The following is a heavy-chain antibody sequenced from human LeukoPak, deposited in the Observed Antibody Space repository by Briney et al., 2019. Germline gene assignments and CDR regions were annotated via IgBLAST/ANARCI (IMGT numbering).Heavy chain of an antibody. CDR2: ITGGGGHT. CDR3: EKGDLEYCTGVTCYQFDY. Sequence: GGSLRLSCVASGFTFSNYAMNWVRQAPETGLEWVSGITGGGGHTYYADSVKGRFTISRDNSKSMVSLQMNGLRAEDTAVYYCEKGDLEYCTGVTCYQFDYWGQGTLVTVSS. D-gene: IGHD2-15*01. CDR1: GFTFSNYA. J-gene: IGHJ4*02. V-gene: IGHV3-23*01.